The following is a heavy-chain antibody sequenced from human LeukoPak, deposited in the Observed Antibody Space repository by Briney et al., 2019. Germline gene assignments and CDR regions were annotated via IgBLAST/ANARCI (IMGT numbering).Heavy chain of an antibody. CDR3: ARAHYGSGSYSYYGMDV. CDR1: GGTFSSYA. D-gene: IGHD3-10*01. J-gene: IGHJ6*04. CDR2: IIPIFGTA. Sequence: SVKVSCKASGGTFSSYAISWVRQAPGQGLEWMGRIIPIFGTANYAQKFQGRVTITADESTSTACMELSSLRSEDTAVYYCARAHYGSGSYSYYGMDVWGKGTTVTVSS. V-gene: IGHV1-69*13.